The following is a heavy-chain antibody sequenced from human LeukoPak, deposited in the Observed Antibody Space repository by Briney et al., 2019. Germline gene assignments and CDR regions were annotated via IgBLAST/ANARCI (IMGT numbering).Heavy chain of an antibody. CDR3: ARALYSNSFYFDY. Sequence: GGSLRLSCAAPGFTFSSYWMHWVRQAPGKGLEWVAVIWYDGSNKHYADSVKGRFTISRDNSKNTLSLQMNSLRAEDTAVYYCARALYSNSFYFDYWGQGILVTVSS. CDR2: IWYDGSNK. J-gene: IGHJ4*02. V-gene: IGHV3-33*08. CDR1: GFTFSSYW. D-gene: IGHD6-6*01.